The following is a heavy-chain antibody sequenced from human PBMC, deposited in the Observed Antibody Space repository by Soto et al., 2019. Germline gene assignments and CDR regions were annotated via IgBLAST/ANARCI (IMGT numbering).Heavy chain of an antibody. V-gene: IGHV3-30*18. D-gene: IGHD1-26*01. CDR2: ISYDGSNK. J-gene: IGHJ3*02. CDR1: GFTFSSYG. CDR3: AKDQEWELLLGAFDI. Sequence: TGGSLRLSCAASGFTFSSYGMHWVRQAPGKGLEWVAVISYDGSNKYYADSVKGRFTISRDNSKNTLYLQMNSLRAEDTAVYYCAKDQEWELLLGAFDIWGQGTMVTVSS.